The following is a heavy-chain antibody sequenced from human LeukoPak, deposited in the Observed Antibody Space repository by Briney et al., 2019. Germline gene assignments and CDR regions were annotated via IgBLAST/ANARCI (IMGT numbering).Heavy chain of an antibody. CDR3: ARDGYSGKWFDP. Sequence: ASVKVSCKASGYTFTSYYMHWVRQAPGQGLEWMGIINPSGGSTSYAQKFQGRVTMTRDMSTSTVYMELSSLRSEDTAVYYCARDGYSGKWFDPWGQGTLVTVSS. V-gene: IGHV1-46*01. CDR2: INPSGGST. CDR1: GYTFTSYY. D-gene: IGHD1-26*01. J-gene: IGHJ5*02.